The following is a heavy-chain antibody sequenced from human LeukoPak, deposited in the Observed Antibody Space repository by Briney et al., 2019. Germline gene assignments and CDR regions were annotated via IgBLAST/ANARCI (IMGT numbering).Heavy chain of an antibody. CDR2: INHSGGT. D-gene: IGHD6-13*01. J-gene: IGHJ3*02. Sequence: PSETLSLTCAVYGGSVSGYYWSWIRQTPGKGLEWIGEINHSGGTNYNPSLKSRVTISVDTSKNQFSLKLSSVTAADTAVYYCARGFSSWSLDAFDIWGQGTMVTVSS. CDR3: ARGFSSWSLDAFDI. CDR1: GGSVSGYY. V-gene: IGHV4-34*01.